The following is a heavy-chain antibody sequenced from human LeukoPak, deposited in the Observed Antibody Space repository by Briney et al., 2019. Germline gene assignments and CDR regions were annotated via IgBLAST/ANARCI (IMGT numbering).Heavy chain of an antibody. CDR1: GFTFSSYA. V-gene: IGHV3-23*01. Sequence: SGGSLRLSCAASGFTFSSYAMSWVRRAPGKGLEWVSAISGSGGSTYDADSVKGRFTISRDNSKNTLYLQMNSLRAEDTAVYYCAKDGELGFDYWGQGTLVTVSS. D-gene: IGHD3-10*01. CDR2: ISGSGGST. J-gene: IGHJ4*02. CDR3: AKDGELGFDY.